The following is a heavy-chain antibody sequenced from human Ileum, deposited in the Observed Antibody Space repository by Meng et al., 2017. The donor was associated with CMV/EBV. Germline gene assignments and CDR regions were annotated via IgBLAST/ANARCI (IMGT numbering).Heavy chain of an antibody. Sequence: DAAGIAGGSNNYGGGLGQPPGKGREWIGSIYYSGSTYYNPSLKSRVTIFVDTSKNQFSLKLSSVTAADTAVYYCARQGSGYYYFDYWGQGTLVTVSS. CDR1: AGIAGGSNNY. D-gene: IGHD3-22*01. V-gene: IGHV4-39*01. J-gene: IGHJ4*02. CDR3: ARQGSGYYYFDY. CDR2: IYYSGST.